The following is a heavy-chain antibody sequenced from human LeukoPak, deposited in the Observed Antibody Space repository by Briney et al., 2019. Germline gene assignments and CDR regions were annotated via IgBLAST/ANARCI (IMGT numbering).Heavy chain of an antibody. Sequence: SETLSLTCSVSDGSMISYHWSWIRQPAGEGLEWIGRIYTSGSTDYNPSLMSRVTMSVDTSKNQFSLKLRSMTAADTAVYYCARGSKYYDILGWGQGTLVTVSS. CDR3: ARGSKYYDILG. CDR2: IYTSGST. CDR1: DGSMISYH. D-gene: IGHD3-9*01. J-gene: IGHJ4*02. V-gene: IGHV4-4*07.